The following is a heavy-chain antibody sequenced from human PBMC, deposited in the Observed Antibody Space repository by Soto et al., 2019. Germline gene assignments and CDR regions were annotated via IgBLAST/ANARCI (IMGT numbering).Heavy chain of an antibody. Sequence: EVQLVESGGGLVQPGGSLRLSCAASGFTFSSYAMHWVRQAPGKGLEYVSAISSNGGSTDYANSVKGRFTISRDNSKNTLYLQMGSLRAEDMAVYYCARGGRGYEFDYWGRGTLVTVSS. D-gene: IGHD5-12*01. CDR1: GFTFSSYA. CDR2: ISSNGGST. J-gene: IGHJ4*02. V-gene: IGHV3-64*01. CDR3: ARGGRGYEFDY.